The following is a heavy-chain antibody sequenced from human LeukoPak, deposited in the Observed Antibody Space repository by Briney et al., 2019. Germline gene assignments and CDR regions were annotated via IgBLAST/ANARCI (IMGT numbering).Heavy chain of an antibody. CDR2: IIPIFGTA. V-gene: IGHV1-69*01. D-gene: IGHD2-2*01. J-gene: IGHJ5*02. CDR1: GGTFSSYV. Sequence: SVKVSCKASGGTFSSYVISWVRQAPGQGLEWMGGIIPIFGTANYAQKFQGRVTITADESTSTAYMELSSLRSEDTAVYYCARGYCSSTSCYGTTIWFDPWGQGTLVTVSS. CDR3: ARGYCSSTSCYGTTIWFDP.